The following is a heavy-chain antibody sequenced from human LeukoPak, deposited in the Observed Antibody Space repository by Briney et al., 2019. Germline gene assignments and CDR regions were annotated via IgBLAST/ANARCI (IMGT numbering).Heavy chain of an antibody. D-gene: IGHD5-12*01. CDR3: ARGGGSGYDYVENAFDI. Sequence: GGSLRLSCAASGFTFSSYAMHWVRQAPGKGLEWVAVISYDGSNKYYADSVKGRFTISRDNSKNTLYLQMNSLRAEDTAVYYCARGGGSGYDYVENAFDIWGQGTMVTVSS. J-gene: IGHJ3*02. V-gene: IGHV3-30-3*01. CDR1: GFTFSSYA. CDR2: ISYDGSNK.